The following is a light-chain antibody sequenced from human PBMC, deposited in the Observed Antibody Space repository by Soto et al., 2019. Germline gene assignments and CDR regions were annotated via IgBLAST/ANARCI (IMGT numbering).Light chain of an antibody. J-gene: IGKJ1*01. V-gene: IGKV1-27*01. CDR3: QRYNNAPRT. CDR2: AAS. CDR1: QGISNY. Sequence: IRMTQSPSSXSGSVGDSVTITCRASQGISNYLAWYQQKPGKAPTLLIYAASTLQSGVPSRFSGSGSGTDFTLTISSLQPEDVATYYCQRYNNAPRTFGQGTKVDIK.